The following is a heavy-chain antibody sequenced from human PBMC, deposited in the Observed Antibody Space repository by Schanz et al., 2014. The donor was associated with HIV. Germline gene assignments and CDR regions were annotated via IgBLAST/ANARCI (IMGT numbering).Heavy chain of an antibody. D-gene: IGHD3-22*01. J-gene: IGHJ6*02. V-gene: IGHV3-30*18. CDR2: ISYDGRNK. CDR1: GFTFSTYG. Sequence: QVQLVESGGGVAQPGRSLRLSCAASGFTFSTYGMHWVRQAPGKGLEWVAVISYDGRNKYYADSVKGRFTISRDNSKNTRYLQLKSLRAEDRAVYYCAKDRNYYDDRYIGKGNYYYYYGMDVWGQGTTVTVSS. CDR3: AKDRNYYDDRYIGKGNYYYYYGMDV.